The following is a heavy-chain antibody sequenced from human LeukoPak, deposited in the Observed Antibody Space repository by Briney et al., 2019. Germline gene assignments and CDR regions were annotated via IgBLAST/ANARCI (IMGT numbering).Heavy chain of an antibody. CDR1: GFTFSSYE. V-gene: IGHV3-48*03. CDR3: AREGYYYDSSGYTAGAFDI. Sequence: GGSLRLSCAAPGFTFSSYEMKWVRPAPGKGLEWVSYISRSGSTIYYADSVKGRFTISRDNAKNSLYLQMNSLRAEDTTVYYCAREGYYYDSSGYTAGAFDIWGQGTMVTVSS. D-gene: IGHD3-22*01. J-gene: IGHJ3*02. CDR2: ISRSGSTI.